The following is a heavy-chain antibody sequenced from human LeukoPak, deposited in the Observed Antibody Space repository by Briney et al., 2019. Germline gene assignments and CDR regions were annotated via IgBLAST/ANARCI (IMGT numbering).Heavy chain of an antibody. Sequence: PGGSLRLSCTASGFTFGDYAMSWVRQAPGKGLEWVGFIRSKAYGGTTEYAASVKGRFTISRDDSKSIAYLQMNSLKTEDTAVYYCVLGAVAGVYYSMDVWGQGTTVTVSS. CDR1: GFTFGDYA. D-gene: IGHD2-15*01. CDR3: VLGAVAGVYYSMDV. CDR2: IRSKAYGGTT. V-gene: IGHV3-49*04. J-gene: IGHJ6*02.